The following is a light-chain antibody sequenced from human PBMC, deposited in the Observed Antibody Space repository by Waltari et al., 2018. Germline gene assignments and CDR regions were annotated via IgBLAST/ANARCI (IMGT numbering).Light chain of an antibody. CDR1: QDISSY. CDR2: AAS. J-gene: IGKJ1*01. CDR3: QHLHSYPWT. V-gene: IGKV1-9*01. Sequence: DIQLTQSPSFLSASVGDRVTITCRASQDISSYLAWYQQKPGKAPKLLIYAASSLQSGVPPRFSGSGSGSECTLTISSLQPEGIATYYCQHLHSYPWTFGQGTRVEIK.